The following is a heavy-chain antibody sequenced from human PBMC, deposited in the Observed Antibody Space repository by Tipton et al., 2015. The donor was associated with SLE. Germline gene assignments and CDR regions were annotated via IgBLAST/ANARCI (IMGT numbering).Heavy chain of an antibody. J-gene: IGHJ5*02. Sequence: TLSLTCTVSGGSISGSSYYWGWIRQPPGKGLEWIGSVYYSGSTYYNPSLKSRVTISVDTPKNQYSLKLSAVTAADTAVYYCARCRLGNWFDPWGQGTLVTVSS. D-gene: IGHD3-16*01. CDR1: GGSISGSSYY. CDR3: ARCRLGNWFDP. CDR2: VYYSGST. V-gene: IGHV4-39*01.